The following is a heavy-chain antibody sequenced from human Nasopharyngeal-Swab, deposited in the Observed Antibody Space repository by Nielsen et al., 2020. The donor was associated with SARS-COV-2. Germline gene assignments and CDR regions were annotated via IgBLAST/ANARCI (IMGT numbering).Heavy chain of an antibody. J-gene: IGHJ3*02. CDR3: AKVLTPVVTPDEDI. Sequence: GESLKISCAASGFTFDDYAMHWVRQAPGKGLEWVSLISGDGGSTYYADSVKGRLTTSRDNSKNSLYLQMNSLRTEDTALYYCAKVLTPVVTPDEDIWGQGTMVTVSS. CDR1: GFTFDDYA. CDR2: ISGDGGST. V-gene: IGHV3-43*02. D-gene: IGHD4-23*01.